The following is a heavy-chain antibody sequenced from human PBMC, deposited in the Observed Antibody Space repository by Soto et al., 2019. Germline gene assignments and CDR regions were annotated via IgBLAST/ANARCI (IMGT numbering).Heavy chain of an antibody. V-gene: IGHV1-2*04. D-gene: IGHD2-15*01. CDR3: ARGPPQYCSGGSCYSFIRFDY. CDR1: GYTFTGYY. Sequence: ASVKVSCKASGYTFTGYYMHWVRQAPGQGLEWMGWINPNSGGTNYAQKFQGWVTMTRDTSTSTAYLELSSLRSEDTAVYYCARGPPQYCSGGSCYSFIRFDYWGQGTLVTVSS. CDR2: INPNSGGT. J-gene: IGHJ4*02.